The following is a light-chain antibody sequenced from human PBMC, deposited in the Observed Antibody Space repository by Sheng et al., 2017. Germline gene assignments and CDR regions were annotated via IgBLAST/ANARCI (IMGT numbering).Light chain of an antibody. J-gene: IGKJ1*01. CDR2: AAS. CDR1: QDISNY. V-gene: IGKV1-27*01. Sequence: DIQMTQSPSSLSASVGDRVTITCRASQDISNYLAWYQQRPGKVPKLLIYAASTLQSGVPSRFSGSGSGTDFTLTISSLQPEDVATYYCQKYHSAPVAFGQGTKVEIK. CDR3: QKYHSAPVA.